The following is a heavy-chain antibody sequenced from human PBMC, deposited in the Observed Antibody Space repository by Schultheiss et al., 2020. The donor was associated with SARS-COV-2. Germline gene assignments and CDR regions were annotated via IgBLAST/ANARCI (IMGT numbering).Heavy chain of an antibody. D-gene: IGHD4-11*01. J-gene: IGHJ6*03. CDR3: ARVGLQYYYYYMDV. CDR2: IGASGRNT. V-gene: IGHV3-23*01. Sequence: CVSGIGASGRNTNYADSVKGRFTISRDNSKNTLYLQMNSLRAEDTAVYYCARVGLQYYYYYMDVWGKGTTVTVSS.